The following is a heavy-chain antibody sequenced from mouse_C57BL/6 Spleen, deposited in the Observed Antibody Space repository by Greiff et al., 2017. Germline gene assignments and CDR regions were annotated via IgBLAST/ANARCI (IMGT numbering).Heavy chain of an antibody. CDR1: GYTFTSYW. CDR3: ASGDYYGSSYGGY. Sequence: VQLQQSGAELVKPGASVKLSCKASGYTFTSYWMQWVKQRPGQGLEWIGGIDPSDSYTNYNHKFKGKATLTVDTSSSTAYMQLSSLTSEDSAVYYGASGDYYGSSYGGYWGQGTTLTVSS. CDR2: IDPSDSYT. D-gene: IGHD1-1*01. J-gene: IGHJ2*01. V-gene: IGHV1-50*01.